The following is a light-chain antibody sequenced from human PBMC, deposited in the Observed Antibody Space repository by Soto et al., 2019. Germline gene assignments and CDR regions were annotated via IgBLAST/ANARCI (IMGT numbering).Light chain of an antibody. CDR2: DAS. CDR3: QQYNSYSLT. J-gene: IGKJ4*01. CDR1: QSISSW. V-gene: IGKV1-5*01. Sequence: DIQMTQSPSTLSASVGDKVTITCRASQSISSWLAWYQQKPGKAPKLLIYDASSLESGVPSRFSGSGSGAEFTLTISSLQPDDFATYYCQQYNSYSLTIGGGTKVDIK.